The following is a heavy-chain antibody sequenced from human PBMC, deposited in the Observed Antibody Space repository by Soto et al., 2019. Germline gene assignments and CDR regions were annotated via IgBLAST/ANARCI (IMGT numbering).Heavy chain of an antibody. CDR3: ARGCIAVAGLKEYYMDV. CDR1: GFTFSSYG. J-gene: IGHJ6*03. D-gene: IGHD6-19*01. Sequence: GGSLRLSCAASGFTFSSYGMHWVLQAPCKGLEWVAVIWYDGSNKYYADSVKGRFTISRDNSKNTLYLQMNSLRAEDTAVYYCARGCIAVAGLKEYYMDVWGKGTTVTVSS. CDR2: IWYDGSNK. V-gene: IGHV3-33*01.